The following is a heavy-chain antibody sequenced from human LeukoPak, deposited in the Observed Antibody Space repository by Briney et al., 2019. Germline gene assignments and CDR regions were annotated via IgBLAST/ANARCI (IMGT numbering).Heavy chain of an antibody. J-gene: IGHJ5*02. CDR1: GFTFSSYW. V-gene: IGHV3-7*01. CDR3: ARTTVTAGRTNWFDP. D-gene: IGHD4-17*01. Sequence: GGSLRLSCAASGFTFSSYWMTWVRQAPGKGLEWVANINQDGSDQYYVDSVKGRFTISRDNAKNSLYLQMNSLRAEDTAVYYCARTTVTAGRTNWFDPWGQGTLVIVSS. CDR2: INQDGSDQ.